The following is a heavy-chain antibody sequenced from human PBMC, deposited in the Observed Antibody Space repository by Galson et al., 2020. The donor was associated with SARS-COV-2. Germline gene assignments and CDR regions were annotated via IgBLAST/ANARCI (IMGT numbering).Heavy chain of an antibody. CDR1: GFTFSSYS. V-gene: IGHV3-21*01. J-gene: IGHJ4*02. CDR3: ARDLKYCSGTSCYPPAWGGGGY. CDR2: ISSSSSYI. Sequence: GGSLRLSCAASGFTFSSYSMNWVRQAPGKGLEWVSSISSSSSYIYYADSVKGRFTISRDNAKNSLYLQMNSLRAEDTAVYYCARDLKYCSGTSCYPPAWGGGGYWGQGTLVTVSS. D-gene: IGHD2-2*01.